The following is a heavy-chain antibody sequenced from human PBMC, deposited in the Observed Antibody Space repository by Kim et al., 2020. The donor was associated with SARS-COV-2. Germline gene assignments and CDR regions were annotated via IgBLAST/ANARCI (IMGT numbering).Heavy chain of an antibody. V-gene: IGHV1-2*06. CDR3: ARRMYGGNPVECDY. CDR2: IDPNSGGT. Sequence: ASVKVSCKASGYTFTGYYMHWVRQAPGQGLEWMGRIDPNSGGTNYAQKFQGRVTMTRDTSISTAYMELSRLRSDDTAMYYCARRMYGGNPVECDYWGQGTLVTVSS. D-gene: IGHD2-15*01. J-gene: IGHJ4*02. CDR1: GYTFTGYY.